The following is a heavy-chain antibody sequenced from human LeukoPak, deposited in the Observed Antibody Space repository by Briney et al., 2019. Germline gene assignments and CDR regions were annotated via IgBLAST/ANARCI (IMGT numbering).Heavy chain of an antibody. D-gene: IGHD2-2*01. Sequence: GGSLRLSCAASGFTFSSYAMHWVRQAPGKGLEWVAVISYDGSNKYYADSVEGRFTISRDNSKNTLYLQMNSLRAEDTAVYYCARGVVPAAMGNWFDRWGQGTLVTVSS. CDR3: ARGVVPAAMGNWFDR. CDR1: GFTFSSYA. CDR2: ISYDGSNK. J-gene: IGHJ5*02. V-gene: IGHV3-30-3*01.